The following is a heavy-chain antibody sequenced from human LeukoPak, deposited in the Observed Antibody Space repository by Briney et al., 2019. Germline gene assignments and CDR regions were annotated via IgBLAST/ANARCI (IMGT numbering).Heavy chain of an antibody. V-gene: IGHV4-38-2*01. CDR1: GYSISSGYY. D-gene: IGHD6-13*01. CDR2: IYHSGST. Sequence: SETLSLTFAVSGYSISSGYYWGWIRQPPGKGLEWIGSIYHSGSTYYNPSLKSRVTISVDTSKNQFSLKLSSVTAADTAVYYCARAGSDEEQLESWFFDYWGQGTLVTVSS. CDR3: ARAGSDEEQLESWFFDY. J-gene: IGHJ4*02.